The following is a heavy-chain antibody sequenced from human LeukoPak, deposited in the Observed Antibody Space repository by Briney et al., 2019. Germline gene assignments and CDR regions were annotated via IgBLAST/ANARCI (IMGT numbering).Heavy chain of an antibody. CDR3: ARDSATTLGSYYYGLDV. D-gene: IGHD5-12*01. J-gene: IGHJ6*02. CDR1: GGSISSNNW. CDR2: IYHSGNT. V-gene: IGHV4-4*02. Sequence: MASETLSLTCSVSGGSISSNNWWTWVRQPPGKGLEWIGEIYHSGNTNYNPSLKSRVTISLDKSNNHFSLKMNSVTAADTAVYYCARDSATTLGSYYYGLDVWGQGTTVTVSS.